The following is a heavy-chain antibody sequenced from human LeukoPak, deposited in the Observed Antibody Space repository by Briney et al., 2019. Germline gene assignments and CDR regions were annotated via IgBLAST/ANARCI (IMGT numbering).Heavy chain of an antibody. Sequence: SGGSLTLSCAASGFSFGSYAMTWVRQAPGKGLEWVSTIRATGDSSFYADSVKGRCTISRDNSENALFLEMNSLRAEDTAVYFCAKASFSSNWYLFDSWGQGTLVTVSS. J-gene: IGHJ4*02. V-gene: IGHV3-23*01. CDR2: IRATGDSS. D-gene: IGHD6-13*01. CDR3: AKASFSSNWYLFDS. CDR1: GFSFGSYA.